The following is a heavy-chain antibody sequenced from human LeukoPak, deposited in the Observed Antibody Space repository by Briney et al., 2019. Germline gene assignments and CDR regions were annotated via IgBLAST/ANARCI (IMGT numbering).Heavy chain of an antibody. V-gene: IGHV5-51*01. J-gene: IGHJ5*02. CDR3: ARRDTWFGELLERVDWFDP. CDR2: IYPGDSDT. D-gene: IGHD3-10*01. Sequence: GESLKISCKGSGYTFPSYWIGWVRQMPGKGLEWMGIIYPGDSDTRYSPSFQGQVTISADKSISTAYLQWSSLKASDTAMYYCARRDTWFGELLERVDWFDPWGQGTLVTVSS. CDR1: GYTFPSYW.